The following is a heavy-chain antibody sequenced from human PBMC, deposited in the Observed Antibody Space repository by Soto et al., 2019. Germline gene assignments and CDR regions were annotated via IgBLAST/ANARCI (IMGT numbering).Heavy chain of an antibody. D-gene: IGHD2-2*02. CDR3: ARDRGVVPAAIGSQSMDV. Sequence: ASVKVSCKASGGTFSSYAISWVRQAPGQGLEWMGGIIPIFGTANYAQKFQGRVTITADESTSTAYMELSSLRSEDTAVYYCARDRGVVPAAIGSQSMDVWGQGTTVTAP. J-gene: IGHJ6*02. CDR1: GGTFSSYA. CDR2: IIPIFGTA. V-gene: IGHV1-69*13.